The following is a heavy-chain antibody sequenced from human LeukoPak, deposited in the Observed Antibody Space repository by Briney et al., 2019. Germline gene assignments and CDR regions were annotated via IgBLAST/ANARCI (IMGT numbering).Heavy chain of an antibody. CDR1: GDSISPYY. CDR3: ARHVAPDKHYFDY. D-gene: IGHD2-21*01. Sequence: SETLSLSCTVSGDSISPYYWSWIRQPPVKGLQWIGYIYYSGSTNYNPSLKSRVTMSVDTSKNQFSLKFSSVTATDTAMYYCARHVAPDKHYFDYWGQGTLVTVSS. CDR2: IYYSGST. J-gene: IGHJ4*02. V-gene: IGHV4-59*08.